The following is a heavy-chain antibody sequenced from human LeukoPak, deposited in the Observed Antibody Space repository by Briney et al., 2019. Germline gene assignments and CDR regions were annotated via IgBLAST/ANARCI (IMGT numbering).Heavy chain of an antibody. J-gene: IGHJ2*01. Sequence: GGTLRLSCAASGFTFSSHGMNWVRQAPGKGLEWISGISPSADITYYADSVKGRFTISRDNAKNSLYLQMNSLRAEDTAVYYCARGHMGSLFSSWSFDLWGRGTLVTVSS. CDR1: GFTFSSHG. V-gene: IGHV3-21*01. CDR2: ISPSADIT. CDR3: ARGHMGSLFSSWSFDL. D-gene: IGHD2/OR15-2a*01.